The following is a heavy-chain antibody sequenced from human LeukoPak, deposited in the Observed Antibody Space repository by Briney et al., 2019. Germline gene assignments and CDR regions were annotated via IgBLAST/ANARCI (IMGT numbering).Heavy chain of an antibody. CDR2: TYYRSKWYN. CDR1: GDIVSSNSAA. CDR3: AREGWQVSSSWYTYYYYYGMDV. J-gene: IGHJ6*02. V-gene: IGHV6-1*01. D-gene: IGHD6-13*01. Sequence: SQTLSLTCAISGDIVSSNSAAWNWIRQSPSRGLEWLGRTYYRSKWYNDYAVSVKSRITINPDTSKNQFSLQLNSVTPEDTAVYYCAREGWQVSSSWYTYYYYYGMDVWGQGTTVTVSS.